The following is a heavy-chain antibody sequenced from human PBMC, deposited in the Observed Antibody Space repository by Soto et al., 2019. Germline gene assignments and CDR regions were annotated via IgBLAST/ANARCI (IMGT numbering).Heavy chain of an antibody. D-gene: IGHD3-10*01. Sequence: QVQLVESGGGVVQPGRSLRLSCAASGFTFSSYGMHWVRQAPGKGLEWVAVIWYDGSNKYYADSVKGRFPISRDNSKNTLYLQMHSLRAEDTAVYYCARDYYGSGSYYSPRDAFDIWGQGTMVTVSS. CDR2: IWYDGSNK. V-gene: IGHV3-33*01. J-gene: IGHJ3*02. CDR3: ARDYYGSGSYYSPRDAFDI. CDR1: GFTFSSYG.